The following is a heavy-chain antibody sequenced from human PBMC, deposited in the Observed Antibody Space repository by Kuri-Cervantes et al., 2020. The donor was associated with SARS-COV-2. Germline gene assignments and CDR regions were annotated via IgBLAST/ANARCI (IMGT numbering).Heavy chain of an antibody. Sequence: SETLSLTCTVSGGSISGYYWGWIRQPPGKGLEWIGSIYHSGSTYYNPSLKSRVTISVDTSKNQFSLKLSSVTAADTAVYYCARGDGMAGTTPYDYWGQGTLVTVSS. J-gene: IGHJ4*02. CDR2: IYHSGST. V-gene: IGHV4-38-2*02. CDR3: ARGDGMAGTTPYDY. CDR1: GGSISGYY. D-gene: IGHD6-19*01.